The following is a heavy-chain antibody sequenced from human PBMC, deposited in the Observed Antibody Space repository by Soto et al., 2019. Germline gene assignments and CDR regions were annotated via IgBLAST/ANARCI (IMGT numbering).Heavy chain of an antibody. CDR3: TTDQWNDEPDYYYYYGMDV. CDR1: GFTFSNAW. CDR2: IKSKTDGGTT. D-gene: IGHD1-1*01. J-gene: IGHJ6*02. Sequence: GGSLRLSCAASGFTFSNAWMNWVRQAPGKGLKRVGRIKSKTDGGTTDYAAPVKGRFTISRDDSKNTLYLQMNSLKTEDTAVYYCTTDQWNDEPDYYYYYGMDVWGQGTTVTVSS. V-gene: IGHV3-15*07.